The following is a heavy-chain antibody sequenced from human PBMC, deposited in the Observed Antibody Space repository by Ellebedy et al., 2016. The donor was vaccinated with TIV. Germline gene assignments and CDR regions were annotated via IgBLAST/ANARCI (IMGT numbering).Heavy chain of an antibody. V-gene: IGHV5-51*01. CDR1: GYSFTNYW. CDR3: ARHGYSYGNAFDV. CDR2: INPGDSDT. Sequence: PGGSLRLSCKGSGYSFTNYWIGWVRQLPGKGLEWMGIINPGDSDTRYSPSFQGQVTISVDKSISAVHLQWSSLKASDTAIYYCARHGYSYGNAFDVWGQGTKVTVSS. J-gene: IGHJ3*01. D-gene: IGHD5-18*01.